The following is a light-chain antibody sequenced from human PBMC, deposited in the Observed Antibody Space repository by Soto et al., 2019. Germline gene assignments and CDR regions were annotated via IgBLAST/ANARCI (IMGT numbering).Light chain of an antibody. Sequence: DLPMTQSPSTLSASVGDRVTITCRASQSISSWLAWYQQNPGKAPKLLIYDASSWESGVPSRFSGSGSGTEFTLTISSLQADDFATYYCQQYNSYSTFGQGTKVDIK. CDR3: QQYNSYST. CDR1: QSISSW. V-gene: IGKV1-5*01. CDR2: DAS. J-gene: IGKJ1*01.